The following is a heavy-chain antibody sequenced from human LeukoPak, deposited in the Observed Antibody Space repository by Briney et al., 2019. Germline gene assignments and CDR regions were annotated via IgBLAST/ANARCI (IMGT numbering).Heavy chain of an antibody. CDR1: GLTFSTYW. V-gene: IGHV3-74*01. CDR2: ISSDGSST. D-gene: IGHD2-21*02. J-gene: IGHJ4*02. Sequence: PGGSLRLSCAAAGLTFSTYWMYWVRQAAGEGLVWVSRISSDGSSTNYADSVKGRFTISRDNAKNTLYLQMNSLRAEDTAVYYCASQVVTGTDYWGQGILVTVS. CDR3: ASQVVTGTDY.